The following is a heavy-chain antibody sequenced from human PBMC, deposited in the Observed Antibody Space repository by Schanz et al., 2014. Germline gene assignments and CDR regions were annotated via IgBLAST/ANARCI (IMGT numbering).Heavy chain of an antibody. CDR3: ARDRVISSAFYFDF. V-gene: IGHV3-23*04. D-gene: IGHD3-22*01. CDR2: IDGSGPKT. Sequence: DVELVESGGGLAQPGGSLRLSCEASGFTFANYAMNWVRQAPGRGLEWVSCIDGSGPKTYYADSVKGRFTVSRDNSKDTVFLQMNALRVEDTAIYYCARDRVISSAFYFDFWGQGILVTVSS. CDR1: GFTFANYA. J-gene: IGHJ4*02.